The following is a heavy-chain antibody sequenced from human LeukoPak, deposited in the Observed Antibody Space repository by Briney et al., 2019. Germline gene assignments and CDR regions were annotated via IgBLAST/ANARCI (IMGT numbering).Heavy chain of an antibody. J-gene: IGHJ4*02. CDR2: MYTGGDT. Sequence: GASLTLSRAASGPIVSSNYVGWVRHPPGKGLGWVSVMYTGGDTYYAYSVKGRFAISRDNSKNTVYLQMNSLRAEDAAVYYCTRSTNYGGQHMNYLDYWGQGTLVTVSS. CDR3: TRSTNYGGQHMNYLDY. CDR1: GPIVSSNY. V-gene: IGHV3-53*01. D-gene: IGHD4-23*01.